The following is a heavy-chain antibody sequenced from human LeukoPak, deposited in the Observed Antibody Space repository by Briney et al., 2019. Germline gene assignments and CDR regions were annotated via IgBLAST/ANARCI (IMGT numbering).Heavy chain of an antibody. CDR3: ARCPHYYYMDF. CDR2: IYTSEST. J-gene: IGHJ6*03. Sequence: SVTLSLTCTVSGGSISSYYWRWLRQPAGKGRVWIGRIYTSESTNYNPPLKSRVTMSVATSKNQFSMKLSSVTAADTAVYDCARCPHYYYMDFWGKGTTVTISS. CDR1: GGSISSYY. V-gene: IGHV4-4*07.